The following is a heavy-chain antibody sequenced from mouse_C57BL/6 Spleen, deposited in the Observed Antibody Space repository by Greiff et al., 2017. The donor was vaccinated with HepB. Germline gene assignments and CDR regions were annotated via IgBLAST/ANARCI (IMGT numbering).Heavy chain of an antibody. J-gene: IGHJ2*01. Sequence: QVQLQQSGAELVKPGASVKISCKASGYAFSSYWMNWVKQRPGKGLEWIGQIYPGDGDTNYNGKFKGKATLTADKSSSTAYMQLSSLTSEDSAVYFCARWTMAHYFDYWGQGTTLTVSS. CDR1: GYAFSSYW. V-gene: IGHV1-80*01. CDR3: ARWTMAHYFDY. D-gene: IGHD1-1*02. CDR2: IYPGDGDT.